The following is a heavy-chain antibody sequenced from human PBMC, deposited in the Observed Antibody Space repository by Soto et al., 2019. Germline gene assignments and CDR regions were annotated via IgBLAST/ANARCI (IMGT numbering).Heavy chain of an antibody. Sequence: EVQLVESGGGLVQPGGSLRLSCAASGFTFSGSWMHWVRQAPGKGLVWVSRISSDGSSTTYADSVKGRFTISRDNAKNMFYRQRNSLRAEDTAVYYCATAGTGTFTYWGQGTLATVSS. V-gene: IGHV3-74*03. CDR3: ATAGTGTFTY. D-gene: IGHD1-1*01. J-gene: IGHJ4*02. CDR2: ISSDGSST. CDR1: GFTFSGSW.